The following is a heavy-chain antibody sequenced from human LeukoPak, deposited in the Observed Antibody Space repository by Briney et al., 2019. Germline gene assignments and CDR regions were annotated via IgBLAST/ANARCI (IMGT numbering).Heavy chain of an antibody. CDR1: GGSISSYY. CDR2: IYISGIT. CDR3: ARDLIYFDSSGPGD. V-gene: IGHV4-4*07. Sequence: PSETLSLTCTVSGGSISSYYWSWIRQPAGKGLEWIGRIYISGITNYNPSLKSRVTMSVDTSKNQFSLKLSSVTAADTAVYYCARDLIYFDSSGPGDCGQATLVTVSS. J-gene: IGHJ4*02. D-gene: IGHD3-22*01.